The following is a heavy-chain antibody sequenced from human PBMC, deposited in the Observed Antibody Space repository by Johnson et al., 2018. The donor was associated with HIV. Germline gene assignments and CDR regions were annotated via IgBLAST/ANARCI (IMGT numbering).Heavy chain of an antibody. J-gene: IGHJ3*02. V-gene: IGHV3-9*01. CDR1: GFTFDDYA. CDR2: ISWNSGSI. Sequence: VQVVESGGGLVKPGRSLRLSCAASGFTFDDYAMHWVRQAPGKGLEWVSGISWNSGSIGYVDSVKGRFTISRDNAKNSLYLQMNSLRAEDTAVYYCARDPFPRFYAFDIWGQGTMVIVSS. CDR3: ARDPFPRFYAFDI.